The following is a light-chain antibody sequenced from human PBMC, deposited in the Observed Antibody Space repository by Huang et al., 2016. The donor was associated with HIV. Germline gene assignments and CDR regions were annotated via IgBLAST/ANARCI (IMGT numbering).Light chain of an antibody. V-gene: IGKV4-1*01. CDR3: QQYYSTPIT. Sequence: DIVMTQSPDSLAVSLGERATINCKSSHSLLYTNNENYLAWYQQKPGKPPKLLIHWASTREAGVPDRFSGSASGTDFTLTISSLQAEDVAVYYCQQYYSTPITFGQGTRLEIK. CDR2: WAS. CDR1: HSLLYTNNENY. J-gene: IGKJ5*01.